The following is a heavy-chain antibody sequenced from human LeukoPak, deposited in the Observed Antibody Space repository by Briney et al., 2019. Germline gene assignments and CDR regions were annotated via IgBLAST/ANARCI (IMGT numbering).Heavy chain of an antibody. CDR2: IWYDGSSK. J-gene: IGHJ3*02. CDR1: GFTFSSYG. V-gene: IGHV3-33*01. CDR3: ARDHMTTGAFDI. Sequence: GGSLRLSCAASGFTFSSYGMHWVRQAPGKGLEWVAVIWYDGSSKYYADSVKGRFTISRDNSKNTLYLQMNSLRAEDTAVYYCARDHMTTGAFDIWGQGTMVTVSS. D-gene: IGHD4-17*01.